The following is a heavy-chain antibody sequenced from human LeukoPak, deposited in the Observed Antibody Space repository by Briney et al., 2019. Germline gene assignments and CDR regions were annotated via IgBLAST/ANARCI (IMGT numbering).Heavy chain of an antibody. CDR3: ARITVGIYYFDY. D-gene: IGHD4-23*01. Sequence: SETLSLTCTVSGGSISGGGYFWSWIRQHPGKGLEWIGHIYYSGTTYYNPSLKSRVTISVDTSRNQFSLKLSSVTAADTAVYYCARITVGIYYFDYWGQGTRDTVSS. CDR1: GGSISGGGYF. CDR2: IYYSGTT. J-gene: IGHJ4*02. V-gene: IGHV4-31*03.